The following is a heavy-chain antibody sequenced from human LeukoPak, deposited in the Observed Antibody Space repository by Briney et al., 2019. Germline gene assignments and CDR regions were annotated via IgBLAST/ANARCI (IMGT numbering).Heavy chain of an antibody. D-gene: IGHD3-22*01. Sequence: GGSLRLSCATSGFTFNRYTLNWVRQAPGKGLEWVSSISAGLPYTYYADSVKGRFTISRDNAKNSLHLQMDSLRAEDTALYYCARDRGSSGYYLNWFDPWGQGTLVTVSS. CDR2: ISAGLPYT. V-gene: IGHV3-21*01. J-gene: IGHJ5*02. CDR3: ARDRGSSGYYLNWFDP. CDR1: GFTFNRYT.